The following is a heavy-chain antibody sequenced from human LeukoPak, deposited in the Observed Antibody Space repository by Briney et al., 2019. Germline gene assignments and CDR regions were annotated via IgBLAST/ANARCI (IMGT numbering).Heavy chain of an antibody. CDR1: GYSFTSYW. J-gene: IGHJ3*02. CDR3: ARMAVVRGGIHDAFDI. D-gene: IGHD3-10*02. V-gene: IGHV5-51*01. Sequence: GESLKISCKDSGYSFTSYWIGWVRQMPGKGLEWMGIIYPGDSDTRYSPSFQGQVTISADKSISTAYLQWSSLKASDTAMHYCARMAVVRGGIHDAFDIWGQGTMVTVSS. CDR2: IYPGDSDT.